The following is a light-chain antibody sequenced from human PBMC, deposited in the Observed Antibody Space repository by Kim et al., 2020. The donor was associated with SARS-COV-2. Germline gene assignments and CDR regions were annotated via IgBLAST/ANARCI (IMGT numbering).Light chain of an antibody. CDR2: GIS. J-gene: IGKJ4*01. CDR1: QSVSSNY. Sequence: EIVLTQSPGTLSLSPGERATLSCRASQSVSSNYLAWYQQKPGQAPRLLIHGISTRAIGFPDRFSGRGSGTDFTLTIGRLEPEDFAVYYCQQYGASPITFGGGTKVDIK. CDR3: QQYGASPIT. V-gene: IGKV3-20*01.